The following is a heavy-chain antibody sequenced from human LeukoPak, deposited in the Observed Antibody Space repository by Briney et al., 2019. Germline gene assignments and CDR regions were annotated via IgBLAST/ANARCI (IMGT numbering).Heavy chain of an antibody. CDR1: GGSISSYY. CDR3: ARAPGVRGVTDY. V-gene: IGHV4-59*01. J-gene: IGHJ4*02. D-gene: IGHD3-10*02. Sequence: SETLSLTCTVSGGSISSYYWSWIRQPPGKGLEWIGYIYYSGSTNYNPSLKSRVTISVDTSKNQFSLELSSVTAADTAVYYCARAPGVRGVTDYWGQGTLVTVSS. CDR2: IYYSGST.